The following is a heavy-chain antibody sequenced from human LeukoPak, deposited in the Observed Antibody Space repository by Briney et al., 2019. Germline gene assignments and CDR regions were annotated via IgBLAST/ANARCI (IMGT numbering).Heavy chain of an antibody. CDR2: INVNSGGT. V-gene: IGHV1-2*02. J-gene: IGHJ4*02. CDR3: ARGKVISDYDTTGYYSR. Sequence: GASVKVSCKASGGTFSSYTFSWVRQAPGQGLEWMGWINVNSGGTNYAEKFQGRVTMTRATSISTAYMELSRLRSDDTAVYYCARGKVISDYDTTGYYSRWGQGTLVTVSS. D-gene: IGHD3-22*01. CDR1: GGTFSSYT.